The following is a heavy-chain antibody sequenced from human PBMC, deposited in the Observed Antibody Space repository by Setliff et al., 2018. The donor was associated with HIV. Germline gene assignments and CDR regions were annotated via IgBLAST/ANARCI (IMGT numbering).Heavy chain of an antibody. J-gene: IGHJ4*02. CDR2: IGGSGGSS. CDR1: GFSFSSYA. V-gene: IGHV3-23*01. Sequence: PGGSLRLSCAATGFSFSSYAMNWVRQTPGKGLEWVSGIGGSGGSSYYADSVKGRFTVSRDYSQNTIYLQMSSLRVEDSAVCYCAKSASWDLRGWLHWGQGALVTVSS. D-gene: IGHD6-19*01. CDR3: AKSASWDLRGWLH.